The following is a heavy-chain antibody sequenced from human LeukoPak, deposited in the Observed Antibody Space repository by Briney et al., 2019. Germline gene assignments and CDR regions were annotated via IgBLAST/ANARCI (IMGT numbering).Heavy chain of an antibody. Sequence: SETLSLTCAVSGYSISSGYYWGWIRQPPGKGLEWIGSIYHSGSTYYNPSLKSRVTISLDTSKNQFSLKLSSVTAADTAVYYCASPKYCSSTSCYIRDARYFQHWGQGTLVTVSS. CDR3: ASPKYCSSTSCYIRDARYFQH. CDR1: GYSISSGYY. D-gene: IGHD2-2*02. J-gene: IGHJ1*01. V-gene: IGHV4-38-2*01. CDR2: IYHSGST.